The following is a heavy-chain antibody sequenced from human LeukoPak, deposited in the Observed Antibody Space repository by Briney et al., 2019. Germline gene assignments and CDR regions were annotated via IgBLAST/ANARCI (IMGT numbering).Heavy chain of an antibody. V-gene: IGHV4-39*02. J-gene: IGHJ4*02. CDR2: IYYSGST. Sequence: SETLSLTCTVSGGSISSSSYYWGWIRQPPGKGLEWIGSIYYSGSTYYNPSLKSRVTISVDTSKNQFSLKLSSVAAADTAVYYCARDEVYSGSHNYYFDYWGQGTLVTVSS. CDR1: GGSISSSSYY. D-gene: IGHD1-26*01. CDR3: ARDEVYSGSHNYYFDY.